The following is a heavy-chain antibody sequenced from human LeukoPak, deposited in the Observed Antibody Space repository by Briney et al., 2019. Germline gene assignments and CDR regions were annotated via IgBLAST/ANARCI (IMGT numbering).Heavy chain of an antibody. CDR2: ISYDGSNK. J-gene: IGHJ4*02. D-gene: IGHD5-18*01. Sequence: GGSLRLSCAASGFTFSSYAMHWVRQAPGKGLEWVAVISYDGSNKYYADSVKGRFTISRDNSKNTLYLQMNSLRAEDTAEFYCAIDGYSYGYYFDYWGQGTLVTVSS. CDR1: GFTFSSYA. CDR3: AIDGYSYGYYFDY. V-gene: IGHV3-30-3*01.